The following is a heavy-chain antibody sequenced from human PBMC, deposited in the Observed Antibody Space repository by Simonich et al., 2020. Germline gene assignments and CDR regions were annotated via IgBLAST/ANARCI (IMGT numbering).Heavy chain of an antibody. J-gene: IGHJ4*02. CDR2: ISAYNGNT. Sequence: QVQLVQYGAEVKKPGASVKVSCKASGYTFTSYGISWVRQAPGQGLGWRGWISAYNGNTNYAQKLQGRVTMTTDTSTSTAYMERRSLRSDDTAVYYCARASRGTWWYYYFDYWGQGTLVTVSS. CDR3: ARASRGTWWYYYFDY. V-gene: IGHV1-18*01. D-gene: IGHD2-15*01. CDR1: GYTFTSYG.